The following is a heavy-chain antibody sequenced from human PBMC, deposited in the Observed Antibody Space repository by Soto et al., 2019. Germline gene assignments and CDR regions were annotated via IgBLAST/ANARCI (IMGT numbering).Heavy chain of an antibody. D-gene: IGHD1-26*01. J-gene: IGHJ5*02. V-gene: IGHV3-23*04. CDR2: ISGSGGST. CDR3: AKLPRGRRHRFDP. Sequence: VQLVESGGGVVQPGRSLRLSCAASGFTFSSYGMHWVRQAPGKGLEWVSAISGSGGSTYYADSVKGRFTISRDNSKNTLYLQMNSLRAEDTAVYYCAKLPRGRRHRFDPWGQGTLVTVSS. CDR1: GFTFSSYG.